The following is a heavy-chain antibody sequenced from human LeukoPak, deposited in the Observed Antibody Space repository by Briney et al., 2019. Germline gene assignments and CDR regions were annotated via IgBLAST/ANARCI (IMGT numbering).Heavy chain of an antibody. J-gene: IGHJ5*02. D-gene: IGHD2-15*01. CDR2: IIGDGSTT. CDR3: TRRVSATRWFDP. V-gene: IGHV3-74*01. CDR1: GFTFSDYW. Sequence: GGSLRLSCAASGFTFSDYWMHWVRQAPGKGLEWVSRIIGDGSTTIYADSVKGRFTISRDNAENTMYLQMNSLRVEDTAVYYCTRRVSATRWFDPWGQGTLVTVPS.